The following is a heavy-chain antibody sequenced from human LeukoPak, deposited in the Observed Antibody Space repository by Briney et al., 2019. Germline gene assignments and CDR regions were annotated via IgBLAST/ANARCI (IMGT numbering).Heavy chain of an antibody. CDR1: GLTFSSYW. J-gene: IGHJ4*02. CDR2: IKQDGSEK. V-gene: IGHV3-7*04. Sequence: GGSLRLSCAASGLTFSSYWMSWVRQAPGKGLEWVANIKQDGSEKYYVDSVKGRFTISRDNAKNSLYLQMNSLRAEDTAVYYCARGPFLYDSSGYSFDYWGQGTLVTVSS. D-gene: IGHD3-22*01. CDR3: ARGPFLYDSSGYSFDY.